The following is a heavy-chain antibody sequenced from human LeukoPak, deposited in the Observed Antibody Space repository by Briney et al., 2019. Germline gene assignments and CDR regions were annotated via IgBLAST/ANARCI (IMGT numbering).Heavy chain of an antibody. V-gene: IGHV3-48*01. CDR1: GFNFSSYS. CDR2: ISSSSTI. Sequence: PGGSLRLSCAASGFNFSSYSMNWVRQAPGKGLEWVSYISSSSTIYYADSVKGRFTISRDNAKNSLYLQMNSLRAEDTAVYYCARDRDWNYDYWGQGTLVTVSS. J-gene: IGHJ4*02. D-gene: IGHD1-7*01. CDR3: ARDRDWNYDY.